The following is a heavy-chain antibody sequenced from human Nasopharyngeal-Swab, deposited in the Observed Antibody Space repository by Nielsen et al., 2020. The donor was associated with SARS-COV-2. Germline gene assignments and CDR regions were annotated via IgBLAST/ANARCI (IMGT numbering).Heavy chain of an antibody. CDR1: GFTFSPYW. CDR3: ARDEILDY. V-gene: IGHV3-7*01. J-gene: IGHJ4*02. D-gene: IGHD2/OR15-2a*01. Sequence: GESLKISCAASGFTFSPYWMTWVRQAPGKGLEWVANVKQDGTEKYFVDSVKGRFTISRDNAKNSLYLHMNSLRAEDTADYYCARDEILDYWGQGTLVTVSS. CDR2: VKQDGTEK.